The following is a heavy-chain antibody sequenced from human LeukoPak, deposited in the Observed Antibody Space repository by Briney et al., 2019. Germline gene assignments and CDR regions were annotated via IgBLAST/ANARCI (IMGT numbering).Heavy chain of an antibody. Sequence: PGGSLRLSCATSGFSFSLYTMNWVRQAPGKGLDWVSSIDTSSTYIEYADSVKGRFTISRDNAKKSLHLEMNSLRAEDTAVYYCARSHYSSGSYYLDAFDVWGQGTVVTVSS. V-gene: IGHV3-21*01. J-gene: IGHJ3*01. CDR3: ARSHYSSGSYYLDAFDV. CDR2: IDTSSTYI. D-gene: IGHD3-10*01. CDR1: GFSFSLYT.